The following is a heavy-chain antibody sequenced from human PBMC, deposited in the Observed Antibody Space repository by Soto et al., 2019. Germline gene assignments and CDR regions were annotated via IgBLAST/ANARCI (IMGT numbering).Heavy chain of an antibody. CDR2: IIPILGIA. J-gene: IGHJ3*02. V-gene: IGHV1-69*04. CDR1: GGTFSSYT. CDR3: ARDIMATAVAFAI. Sequence: GASVKVSCKASGGTFSSYTISWVRQAPGQGLEWMGRIIPILGIANYAQKFQGRVTITADKSTSTAYMELSSLRSEDMAVYYCARDIMATAVAFAIWGQGTMVTVS. D-gene: IGHD5-12*01.